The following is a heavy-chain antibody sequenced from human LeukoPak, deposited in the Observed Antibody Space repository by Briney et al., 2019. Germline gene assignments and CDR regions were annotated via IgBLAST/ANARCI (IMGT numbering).Heavy chain of an antibody. CDR2: ISYDGSNK. J-gene: IGHJ4*02. CDR1: GFTFSSYG. V-gene: IGHV3-30*18. CDR3: AKAGYSYGQRHYFDY. Sequence: GGSLRLSCAASGFTFSSYGMHWVGQAPGKGLEWVAVISYDGSNKYYADSVKGRFTISRDNSKNTLYLQMNSLRAEDTAVYYCAKAGYSYGQRHYFDYWGQGTLVTVSS. D-gene: IGHD5-18*01.